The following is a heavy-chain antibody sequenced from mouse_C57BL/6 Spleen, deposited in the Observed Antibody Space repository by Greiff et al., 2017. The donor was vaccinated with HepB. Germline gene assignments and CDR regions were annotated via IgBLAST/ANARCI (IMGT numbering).Heavy chain of an antibody. D-gene: IGHD1-1*01. J-gene: IGHJ3*01. CDR3: ARGGGAYGSSSAWFAY. CDR2: IYPGDGDT. CDR1: GYAFSSYW. V-gene: IGHV1-80*01. Sequence: QVQLQQSGAELVKPGASVKISCKASGYAFSSYWMNWVKQRPGKGLEWIGQIYPGDGDTNYNGKFKGKATLTADKSSSTAYMQLSSLTSEDSAVYFCARGGGAYGSSSAWFAYWGQGTLVTVSA.